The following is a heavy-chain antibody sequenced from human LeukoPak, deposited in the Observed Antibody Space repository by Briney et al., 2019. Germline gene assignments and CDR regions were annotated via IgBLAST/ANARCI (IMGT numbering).Heavy chain of an antibody. CDR3: ARRGDSDFRID. J-gene: IGHJ4*02. D-gene: IGHD2-21*02. CDR2: IYPGDPDT. CDR1: RHSFHSHW. Sequence: GESLKISCKGPRHSFHSHWIGWVRQMPGKGLEWMGIIYPGDPDTRYSPSFQGQVTISADKSISTAYLQWNSLEASDSAIYYCARRGDSDFRIDWGQGTLVTVSS. V-gene: IGHV5-51*01.